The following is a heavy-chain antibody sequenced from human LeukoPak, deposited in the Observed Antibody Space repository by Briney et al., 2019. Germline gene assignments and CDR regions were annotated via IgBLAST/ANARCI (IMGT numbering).Heavy chain of an antibody. D-gene: IGHD2-2*01. Sequence: ASVTVSCKASGGTFSSYAISWVRQAPGQGLEWMGGIIPIFGTANYAQKFQGRVTITTDESTSTAYMELSSLRSEDTAVYYCARSIVPAARGYYYYMDVWGKGTTVTVSS. CDR2: IIPIFGTA. CDR1: GGTFSSYA. V-gene: IGHV1-69*05. CDR3: ARSIVPAARGYYYYMDV. J-gene: IGHJ6*03.